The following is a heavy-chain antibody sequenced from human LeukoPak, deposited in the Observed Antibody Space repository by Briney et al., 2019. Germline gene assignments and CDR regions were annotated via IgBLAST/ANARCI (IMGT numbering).Heavy chain of an antibody. Sequence: GGSLRLSCAASGFTFDDYAMHWVRQVPGKGLEWVSGLSWNSAYIGYADSVKGRFTISRDNAKNSLYLQMNSLRAEDTALYYCAKGHFGSGAYPDSWGQGTLVTVSS. CDR2: LSWNSAYI. D-gene: IGHD3-10*01. CDR1: GFTFDDYA. V-gene: IGHV3-9*01. J-gene: IGHJ4*02. CDR3: AKGHFGSGAYPDS.